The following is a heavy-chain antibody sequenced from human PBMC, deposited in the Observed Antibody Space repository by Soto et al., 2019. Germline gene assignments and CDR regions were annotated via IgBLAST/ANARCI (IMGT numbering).Heavy chain of an antibody. V-gene: IGHV4-59*08. CDR2: IYYSGST. J-gene: IGHJ5*02. CDR3: ARAKAPLYSSSWYWFDP. D-gene: IGHD6-13*01. CDR1: GGSISSYY. Sequence: QVQLQESGPGLVKPSETLSLTCTVSGGSISSYYWSWIRQPPGKGLEWIGYIYYSGSTNYNPSLKSTVTISVDTSKNQFSLKLSSVTAADTAVYYCARAKAPLYSSSWYWFDPWGQGTLVTVSS.